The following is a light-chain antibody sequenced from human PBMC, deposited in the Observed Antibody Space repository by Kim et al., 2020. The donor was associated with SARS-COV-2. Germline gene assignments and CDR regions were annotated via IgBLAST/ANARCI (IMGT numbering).Light chain of an antibody. Sequence: DIVMTQSPLSLPVTPGEPASISCRSSQSLLHSNGYNYLDWYLQKPGQSLQLLIYLGSNRASGVPDRFSGSGSGTDFTLKISRVEAEDVGVYYCMQALQTPPWTFGQGTKVDIK. V-gene: IGKV2-28*01. CDR1: QSLLHSNGYNY. J-gene: IGKJ1*01. CDR2: LGS. CDR3: MQALQTPPWT.